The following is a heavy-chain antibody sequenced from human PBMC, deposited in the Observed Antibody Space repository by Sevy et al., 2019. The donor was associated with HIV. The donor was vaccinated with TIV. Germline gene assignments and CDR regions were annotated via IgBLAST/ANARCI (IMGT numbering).Heavy chain of an antibody. Sequence: GGYLRLSCAASGFTFTDYWMSWVRQTPGKGLEWVATIKQDGSEKYYVDTVKGRFAISRDNGKNSVSLQMNSLRAEDTALYYCAREVGGYYWRPYYFDSWGHGTLVTVSS. CDR2: IKQDGSEK. CDR1: GFTFTDYW. V-gene: IGHV3-7*01. J-gene: IGHJ4*01. CDR3: AREVGGYYWRPYYFDS. D-gene: IGHD5-12*01.